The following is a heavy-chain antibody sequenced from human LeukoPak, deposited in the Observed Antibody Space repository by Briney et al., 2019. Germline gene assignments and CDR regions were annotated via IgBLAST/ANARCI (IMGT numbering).Heavy chain of an antibody. D-gene: IGHD1-26*01. CDR1: GGSVGSGGYY. Sequence: SETLSLTCTVSGGSVGSGGYYWSWIRQPPGGGLERIGDIYYIRNTNYNPSLKSRVTMSLDPSKYQFSLKLNSVTAADTAVYYCARTQSQSGSYRYYFAYWGQGTLVTVSS. J-gene: IGHJ4*02. CDR3: ARTQSQSGSYRYYFAY. CDR2: IYYIRNT. V-gene: IGHV4-61*08.